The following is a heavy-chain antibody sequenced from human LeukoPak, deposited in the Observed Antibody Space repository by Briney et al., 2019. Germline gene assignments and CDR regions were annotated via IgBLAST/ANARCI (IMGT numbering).Heavy chain of an antibody. CDR1: GYTFTSYG. CDR3: ARVSFEDSAISYYYYYMDV. D-gene: IGHD3-9*01. Sequence: ASVKVSCKASGYTFTSYGITWVRQAPGQGLEWMGWISTYNGNTNYAHKLQGRVTVTTDTSTSTAYMELRSLTSDDTAVYYCARVSFEDSAISYYYYYMDVWGKGTTVTVSS. CDR2: ISTYNGNT. V-gene: IGHV1-18*01. J-gene: IGHJ6*03.